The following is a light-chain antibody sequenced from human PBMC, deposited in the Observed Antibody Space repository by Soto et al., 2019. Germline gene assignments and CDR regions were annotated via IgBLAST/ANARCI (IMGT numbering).Light chain of an antibody. CDR1: QSVRSSY. CDR2: GAS. V-gene: IGKV3-20*01. CDR3: QKYGTAPYT. J-gene: IGKJ2*01. Sequence: EIVLTQSPGTLSLSPGERATLSCRASQSVRSSYLAWYQRRPGQAPRLLIYGASSRATGIPDRFSGSGSGTAFNLTSSSLEPEDFAVYHCQKYGTAPYTFGQGTKLEI.